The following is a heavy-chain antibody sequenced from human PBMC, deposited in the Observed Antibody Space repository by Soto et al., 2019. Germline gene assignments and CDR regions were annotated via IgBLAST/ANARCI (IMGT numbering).Heavy chain of an antibody. Sequence: EVQLLESGGGSVQPGGSLKLSCAVSGFTFRTYAMCWVRQAPGKGLEWVSGINDDGDRTYYPDSVKGRFTISRDNSKSTLYLQMNSLGAEDTVVYYCAREEWTICRPDLYSGMDGWGQGTKVTVSS. CDR3: AREEWTICRPDLYSGMDG. D-gene: IGHD3-3*01. J-gene: IGHJ6*02. CDR2: INDDGDRT. CDR1: GFTFRTYA. V-gene: IGHV3-23*01.